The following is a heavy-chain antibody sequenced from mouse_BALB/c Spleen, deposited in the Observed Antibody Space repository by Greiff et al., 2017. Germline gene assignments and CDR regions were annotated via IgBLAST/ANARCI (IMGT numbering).Heavy chain of an antibody. CDR1: GFNIKDTY. D-gene: IGHD2-4*01. CDR2: IDPANGNT. V-gene: IGHV14-3*02. CDR3: ALITTVAY. J-gene: IGHJ3*01. Sequence: VQLKESGAELVKPGASVKLSCTASGFNIKDTYMHWVKQRPEQGLEWIGRIDPANGNTKYDPKFQGKATITADTSSNTAYLQLSSLTSEDTAVYYCALITTVAYWGQGTLVTVSA.